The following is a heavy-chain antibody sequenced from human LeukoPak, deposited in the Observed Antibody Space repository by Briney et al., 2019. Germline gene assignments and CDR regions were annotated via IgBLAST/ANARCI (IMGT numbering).Heavy chain of an antibody. CDR3: ARDGIAALGPFDY. V-gene: IGHV4-38-2*02. CDR1: GYSISSGYY. D-gene: IGHD6-13*01. CDR2: IYHSGST. J-gene: IGHJ4*02. Sequence: SETLSLTCTVSGYSISSGYYWGWIRQPPGKGLEWIGSIYHSGSTYYNPSLKGRVTISVDTSKNQFSLKLSSVTAADTAVYYCARDGIAALGPFDYWGQGTLVTVSS.